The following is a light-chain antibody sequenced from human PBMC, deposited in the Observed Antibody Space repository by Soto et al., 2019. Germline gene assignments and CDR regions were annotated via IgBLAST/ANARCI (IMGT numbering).Light chain of an antibody. Sequence: EIVLTQSPATLSLSPGERATLSCRAGQSVSSYLAWYQHKPGQSPRLLIYDASTRATGIPARFSGSGSGTDFTLTISSLEPEDFAVYYCQQHTNWPLTFGGGTKVEIK. CDR3: QQHTNWPLT. CDR2: DAS. V-gene: IGKV3-11*01. J-gene: IGKJ4*01. CDR1: QSVSSY.